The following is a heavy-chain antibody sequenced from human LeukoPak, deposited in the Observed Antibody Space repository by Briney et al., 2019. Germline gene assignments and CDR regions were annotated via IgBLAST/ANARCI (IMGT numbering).Heavy chain of an antibody. Sequence: PGGSLRLSCAASGFTVSSNYMSWVRQAPGKGLEWVSVIYSGGSTYYADSVKGRFTISRDNSKNTLYLQMNSLRAEDTAVYYCARDPDFWSGYGAFDIWGQGTTVTVSS. D-gene: IGHD3-3*01. J-gene: IGHJ3*02. CDR1: GFTVSSNY. CDR2: IYSGGST. CDR3: ARDPDFWSGYGAFDI. V-gene: IGHV3-53*01.